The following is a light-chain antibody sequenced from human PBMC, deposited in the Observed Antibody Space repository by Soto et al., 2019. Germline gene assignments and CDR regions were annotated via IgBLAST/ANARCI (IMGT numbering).Light chain of an antibody. J-gene: IGKJ4*01. CDR2: DAS. Sequence: EMALTQSPATLSLSPGERATLSCRASQSVSNFLAWYQQKPGQAPRLLIFDASTMATGIPPRCSGSGSGTDFTLTISRLEPEDFAVYYCQQRGSWPLTFGGGTKVEIK. V-gene: IGKV3-11*01. CDR3: QQRGSWPLT. CDR1: QSVSNF.